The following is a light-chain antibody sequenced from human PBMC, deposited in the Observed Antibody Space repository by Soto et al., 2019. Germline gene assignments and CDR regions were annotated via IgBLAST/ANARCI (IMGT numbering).Light chain of an antibody. CDR2: EVS. CDR3: SSYTSSSTLV. V-gene: IGLV2-14*01. Sequence: QSALTQPASVSGSPGQSITISCTGTSSDVGGYNYVSWYQQHPGKAPKLMIYEVSHRPSGVSNRFSGSKSGNTASLTISGHQAEDAADYYCSSYTSSSTLVFGTGTKLTVL. J-gene: IGLJ1*01. CDR1: SSDVGGYNY.